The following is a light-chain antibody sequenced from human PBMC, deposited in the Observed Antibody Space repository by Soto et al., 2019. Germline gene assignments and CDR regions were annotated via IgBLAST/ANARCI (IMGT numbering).Light chain of an antibody. CDR1: QSVSSSY. Sequence: EIVLTQSPGTLSFSPGERATLTCRASQSVSSSYLAWFQQKPGQAPRLLIYGASSRATGIPDRFSGSGSGTDFPLTISRLEPEDFAVYYCQQYGSAPFTFGPGNKVDI. V-gene: IGKV3-20*01. CDR3: QQYGSAPFT. J-gene: IGKJ3*01. CDR2: GAS.